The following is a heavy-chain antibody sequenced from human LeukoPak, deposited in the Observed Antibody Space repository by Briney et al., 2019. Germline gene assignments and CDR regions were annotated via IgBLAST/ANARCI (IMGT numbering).Heavy chain of an antibody. Sequence: SGPGLVKPSETLSPTCTVSGGSISSSGYYWGWIRQPPGKGLEWIASIYYSGSTCYNPSLKSRVTISVDTSKNQLSLKLSSLTAADTAVYYCARHEYSGSYYGLSWFDPWGQGTLVTVSS. V-gene: IGHV4-39*01. CDR2: IYYSGST. CDR3: ARHEYSGSYYGLSWFDP. J-gene: IGHJ5*02. CDR1: GGSISSSGYY. D-gene: IGHD1-26*01.